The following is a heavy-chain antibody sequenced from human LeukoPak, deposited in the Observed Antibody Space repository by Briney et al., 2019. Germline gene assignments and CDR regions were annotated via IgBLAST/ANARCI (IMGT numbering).Heavy chain of an antibody. D-gene: IGHD5-18*01. CDR1: GFSISSYA. CDR3: ARDFSYGSGFDY. J-gene: IGHJ4*02. CDR2: ISNGGSI. V-gene: IGHV3-64*01. Sequence: PGGSLRLSCAASGFSISSYALHWVRQAPGKGLQYVSGISNGGSIDYANSVKGRFTISRDNSKNTLYLQMGSLRPEDMAVYYRARDFSYGSGFDYWGQGILVTVSS.